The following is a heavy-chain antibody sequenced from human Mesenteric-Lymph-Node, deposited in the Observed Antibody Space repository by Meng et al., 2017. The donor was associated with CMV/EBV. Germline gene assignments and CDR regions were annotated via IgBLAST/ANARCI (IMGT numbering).Heavy chain of an antibody. D-gene: IGHD1-1*01. CDR1: GGSFSGYY. J-gene: IGHJ4*02. Sequence: AVYGGSFSGYYWSWIRQPPGKGLEWIGEINHSGSTNYTPSLKSRVAISVDTSKNQFSLKLSSVTAADTAVYYCARILFRWNDFGDYWGQGTLVTVSS. CDR3: ARILFRWNDFGDY. V-gene: IGHV4-34*01. CDR2: INHSGST.